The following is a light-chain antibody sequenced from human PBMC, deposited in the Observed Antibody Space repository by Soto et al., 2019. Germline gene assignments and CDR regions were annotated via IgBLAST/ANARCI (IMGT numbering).Light chain of an antibody. CDR2: KAS. CDR3: KHYNSYSEA. V-gene: IGKV1-5*03. Sequence: DIQMTQSPSILSGSVGERVTITCRASQTISSWLAWYQQKPGKAHKLVIYKASTLTSGVQSRFSGSGSGTEFTLTIRSLQPDDFATYYCKHYNSYSEAFGQGAKVDIK. CDR1: QTISSW. J-gene: IGKJ1*01.